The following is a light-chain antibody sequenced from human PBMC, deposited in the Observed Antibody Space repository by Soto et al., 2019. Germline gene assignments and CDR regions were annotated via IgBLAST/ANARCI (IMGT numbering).Light chain of an antibody. CDR2: DAS. CDR3: QQRSNWPPGYT. J-gene: IGKJ2*01. V-gene: IGKV3-11*01. CDR1: QSVSSY. Sequence: EIVLTQSPATLSLSTGERATLSCRASQSVSSYLAWYQQKPGQAPRLLIYDASNRATGIPARFSGSGSGTDFTRTISSLEPEDFAVYYCQQRSNWPPGYTFGQGTKLEIK.